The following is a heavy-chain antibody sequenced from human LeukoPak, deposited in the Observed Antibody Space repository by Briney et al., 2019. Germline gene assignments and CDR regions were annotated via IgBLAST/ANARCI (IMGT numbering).Heavy chain of an antibody. CDR1: GDSISSSRFY. D-gene: IGHD1-26*01. V-gene: IGHV4-39*01. J-gene: IGHJ4*02. CDR3: ARRDVGATIDY. CDR2: VLYTGRT. Sequence: SETLSLTCTVSGDSISSSRFYWAWIRQPPGKGLEWIGSVLYTGRTFYNPSLKSRVTISVDTSKNQFSLRLGSVTASDTAVYYCARRDVGATIDYWGQGTLVTVSS.